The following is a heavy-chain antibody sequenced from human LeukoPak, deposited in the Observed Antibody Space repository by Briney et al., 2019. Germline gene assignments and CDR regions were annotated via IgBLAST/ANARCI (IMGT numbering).Heavy chain of an antibody. CDR3: ARGRITGYGRIFVVIAPFDY. V-gene: IGHV4-59*01. Sequence: PSETLSLTCTVSGGSISSYYWSWIRQSPGKRLEWIGYIYFSGSTSGSTNYNPSLKSRVTISLDTSKNHFSLKLSSVTAADTAVYYCARGRITGYGRIFVVIAPFDYWGQGTLVTVSS. D-gene: IGHD2-21*01. CDR1: GGSISSYY. CDR2: IYFSGSTSGST. J-gene: IGHJ4*02.